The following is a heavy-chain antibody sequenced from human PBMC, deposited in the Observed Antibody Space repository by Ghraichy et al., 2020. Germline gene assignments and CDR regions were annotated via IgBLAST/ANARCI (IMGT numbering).Heavy chain of an antibody. CDR2: ISSNGGNT. CDR1: GFTFSTYA. Sequence: GGSLRLSCAASGFTFSTYAMHWVRQAPGKGLEYVSTISSNGGNTYYANSVRGRFTISRDNSKNTLYLQMGNLRADDMAVYYCAKNRGCGGDCYSTYYYYYYMDVWGKGTTVTVSS. CDR3: AKNRGCGGDCYSTYYYYYYMDV. D-gene: IGHD2-21*01. V-gene: IGHV3-64*01. J-gene: IGHJ6*03.